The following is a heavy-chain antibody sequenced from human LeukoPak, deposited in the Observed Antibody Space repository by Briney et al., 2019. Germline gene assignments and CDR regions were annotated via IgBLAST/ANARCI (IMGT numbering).Heavy chain of an antibody. J-gene: IGHJ3*02. CDR2: INLSVAT. CDR3: ARVSPEESDNYEPYEAFGI. Sequence: KPSETLSLTCAVSGGSFSNYYWSWIRQPPGKGLEWVWGINLSVATNYTPSLTSRVTISFDTSQNKFSLKVTSVYAAGTAVYYIARVSPEESDNYEPYEAFGIWGQGKMVTVSS. CDR1: GGSFSNYY. D-gene: IGHD3-16*01. V-gene: IGHV4-34*01.